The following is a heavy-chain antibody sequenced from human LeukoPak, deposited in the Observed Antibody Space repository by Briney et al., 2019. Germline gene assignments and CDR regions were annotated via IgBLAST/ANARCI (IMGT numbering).Heavy chain of an antibody. CDR2: ISAYNGNT. Sequence: GASVKVSCKAYGYTFTSYGINWLRQAPGQGPEWMGWISAYNGNTKYAQNLQGRVTMTTDTSTSTAYMELRNLRSDDTAVYYCSRDLPYSSSWESIDYWGQGTLVTVSS. CDR1: GYTFTSYG. V-gene: IGHV1-18*01. D-gene: IGHD6-13*01. CDR3: SRDLPYSSSWESIDY. J-gene: IGHJ4*02.